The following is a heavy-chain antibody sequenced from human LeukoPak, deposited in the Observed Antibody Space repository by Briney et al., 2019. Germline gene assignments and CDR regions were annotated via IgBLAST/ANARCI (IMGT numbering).Heavy chain of an antibody. CDR3: ASIKQLVVGGGFDY. Sequence: ASVKVSCKASGGTFSSYAISWVRQAPGQGLEWMGGIIPIFGTANYAQKFQGRVTITTDESTSTAYMELSSLRSEDTAVYYCASIKQLVVGGGFDYWGQGTLVTVSS. D-gene: IGHD6-13*01. J-gene: IGHJ4*02. V-gene: IGHV1-69*05. CDR1: GGTFSSYA. CDR2: IIPIFGTA.